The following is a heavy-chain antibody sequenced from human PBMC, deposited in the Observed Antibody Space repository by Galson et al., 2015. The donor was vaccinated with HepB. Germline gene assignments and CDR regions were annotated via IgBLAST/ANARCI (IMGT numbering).Heavy chain of an antibody. CDR3: AKGLLVGIPMSNANPGFYYYGLDV. J-gene: IGHJ6*02. V-gene: IGHV3-30*18. Sequence: SLRLSCAASGFTLSRYGLHWVRQAPGKGLEWVAVMSYDGSYKYYGDSVKGRVTISRDNSKNTLYLQMDSLRTEDTAVYYCAKGLLVGIPMSNANPGFYYYGLDVWGPGTTVTVSS. CDR2: MSYDGSYK. CDR1: GFTLSRYG. D-gene: IGHD1-14*01.